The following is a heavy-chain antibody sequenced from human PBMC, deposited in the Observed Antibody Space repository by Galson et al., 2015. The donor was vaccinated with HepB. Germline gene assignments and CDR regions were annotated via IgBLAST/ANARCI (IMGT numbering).Heavy chain of an antibody. V-gene: IGHV4-39*01. CDR2: IYYSGST. CDR1: GGSISSSSYY. CDR3: ARRVAGMYYFDY. J-gene: IGHJ4*02. D-gene: IGHD2-15*01. Sequence: ETLSLTCTVSGGSISSSSYYWDWIRQPPGKGLEWIGSIYYSGSTYYNPSLKSRVTISVDTSKNQFSLKLSSVTAADTAVYYCARRVAGMYYFDYWGQGTLVTVSS.